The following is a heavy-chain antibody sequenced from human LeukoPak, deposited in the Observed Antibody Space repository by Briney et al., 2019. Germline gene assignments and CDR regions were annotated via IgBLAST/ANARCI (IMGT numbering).Heavy chain of an antibody. CDR2: IYSGGST. CDR3: ARGRSGWYFDY. D-gene: IGHD6-19*01. Sequence: GGSLRLSCAASGFTVSSNYMSWVRQAPGKGLEWVSVIYSGGSTNYADSVKGRFTISRDNSKNTLYLQMNSLRAEDTAVYYCARGRSGWYFDYWGQGTLVTVSS. CDR1: GFTVSSNY. V-gene: IGHV3-66*01. J-gene: IGHJ4*02.